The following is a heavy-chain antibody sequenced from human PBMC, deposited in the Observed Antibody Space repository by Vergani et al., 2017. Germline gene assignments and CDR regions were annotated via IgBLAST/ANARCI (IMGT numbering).Heavy chain of an antibody. CDR3: AREGSSWYVNWFDP. J-gene: IGHJ5*02. CDR2: IIPIFGTA. CDR1: GGTFSSYA. Sequence: QVQLVQSGAEVKKPGSSVKVSCKASGGTFSSYAISWVRQAPGQGLEWMGGIIPIFGTANYAQKFHGRVTITADKSTSTAYMERSSLRSEDTAVYYCAREGSSWYVNWFDPGGQGTLVTVSS. V-gene: IGHV1-69*06. D-gene: IGHD6-13*01.